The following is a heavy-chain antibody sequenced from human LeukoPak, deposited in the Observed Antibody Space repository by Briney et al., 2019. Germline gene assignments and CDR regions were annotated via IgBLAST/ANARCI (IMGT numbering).Heavy chain of an antibody. J-gene: IGHJ4*02. CDR2: INPNSGGT. CDR1: GYTFTGYY. D-gene: IGHD3-10*01. V-gene: IGHV1-2*02. Sequence: ASVKVSCKASGYTFTGYYMHWVRQAPGQGLEWMGWINPNSGGTNYAQKFQGRVTMTRDTSISTAYMELSRLRSDDTAVYYCVRDLGYYGSGSYYNLNYWGQGTLVTVSS. CDR3: VRDLGYYGSGSYYNLNY.